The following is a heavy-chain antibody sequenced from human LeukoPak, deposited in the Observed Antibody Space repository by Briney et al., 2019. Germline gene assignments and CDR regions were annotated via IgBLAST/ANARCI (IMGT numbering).Heavy chain of an antibody. Sequence: GGSLRLSCAASGFTFTTYAMIWVRQAPGKGLEWLSSISSTSTYIHYADSVKGRFTISRANAKNSLYLQMNSLRSDDTAVYYCARDQGGASDSKPQYYRFGLDVWGQGTTVTVS. D-gene: IGHD3-10*01. CDR2: ISSTSTYI. V-gene: IGHV3-21*01. CDR3: ARDQGGASDSKPQYYRFGLDV. CDR1: GFTFTTYA. J-gene: IGHJ6*02.